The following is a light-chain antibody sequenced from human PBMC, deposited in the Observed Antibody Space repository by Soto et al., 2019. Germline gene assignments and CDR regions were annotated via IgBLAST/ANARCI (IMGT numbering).Light chain of an antibody. Sequence: QSALTQPASVSGSPGQSITISCTGTNDDVAYYDYVSWYQQHPGKAPKVIIYDVSKRPSGVPDRFSGSKSGNTASLTISGLQAEDEADYYCCSYAGSYTYVFGTGTKLTVL. CDR1: NDDVAYYDY. J-gene: IGLJ1*01. CDR3: CSYAGSYTYV. V-gene: IGLV2-11*01. CDR2: DVS.